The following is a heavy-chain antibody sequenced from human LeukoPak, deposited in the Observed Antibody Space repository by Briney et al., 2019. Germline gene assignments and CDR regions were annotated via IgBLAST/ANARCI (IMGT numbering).Heavy chain of an antibody. Sequence: TGGSLRLSCAASGFTFDDYAMHWVRQAPGKGLEWVSGISWNSGSIGYADSVKGRFTTSRDNAKNSLYLQMNSLRAEDTALYYCAKDMAGGIAVAGTGFDYWGQGTLVTVSS. CDR2: ISWNSGSI. CDR1: GFTFDDYA. V-gene: IGHV3-9*01. D-gene: IGHD6-19*01. CDR3: AKDMAGGIAVAGTGFDY. J-gene: IGHJ4*02.